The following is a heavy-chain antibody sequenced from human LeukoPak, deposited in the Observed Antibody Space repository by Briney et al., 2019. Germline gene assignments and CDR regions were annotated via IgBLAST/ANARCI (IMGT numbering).Heavy chain of an antibody. CDR3: AKDRIARTTVTTFDY. J-gene: IGHJ4*02. CDR1: GFTFTSYA. CDR2: ISGSGDST. V-gene: IGHV3-23*01. Sequence: GGSLRLSCAASGFTFTSYAMTWVRQAPEKGLEWVSSISGSGDSTYYADSVQGRFTISRDNSKNTLYLQMNSLRAEDTAIYYCAKDRIARTTVTTFDYWGQGTLVSVSS. D-gene: IGHD4-17*01.